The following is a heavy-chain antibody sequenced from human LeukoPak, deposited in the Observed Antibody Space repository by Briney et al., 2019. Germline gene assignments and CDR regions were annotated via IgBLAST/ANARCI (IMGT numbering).Heavy chain of an antibody. CDR2: IYYSGST. Sequence: PSETLSLTCTVSGGSISSYYWSWIRQPPGKGLEWIGYIYYSGSTNYNPSLKGRVTISVDTSKNQFSLKLSSVTAADTAVYYCARGGGYDPLDYWGQGTLVTVSS. CDR1: GGSISSYY. D-gene: IGHD5-12*01. V-gene: IGHV4-59*01. CDR3: ARGGGYDPLDY. J-gene: IGHJ4*02.